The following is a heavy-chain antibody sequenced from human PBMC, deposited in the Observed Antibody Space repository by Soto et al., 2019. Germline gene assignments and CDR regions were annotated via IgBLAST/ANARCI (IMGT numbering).Heavy chain of an antibody. D-gene: IGHD3-16*01. V-gene: IGHV3-21*01. Sequence: SLRLSCKASGFMFNNSAMTWVRQAPGKGLEWVASISSSSRDIFYADSVKARFTISRDNANSSVDLQMNSLRVGDTAIYYCARGSWGGDGIDVWGQGTTVTVSS. CDR1: GFMFNNSA. J-gene: IGHJ6*02. CDR2: ISSSSRDI. CDR3: ARGSWGGDGIDV.